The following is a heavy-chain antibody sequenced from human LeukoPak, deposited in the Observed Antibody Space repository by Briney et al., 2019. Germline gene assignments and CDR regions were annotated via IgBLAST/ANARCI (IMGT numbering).Heavy chain of an antibody. CDR2: IKSKTDGGTT. Sequence: GGSLRLSCAASGFTFSNAWMSWVRQAPGKGLEWVGRIKSKTDGGTTDYAAPVKGGFTISRDDSKNTLYLQMNSLKTEDTAVYYCTTDPFARRYYYGSGGPNWFDPWGQGTLVTVSS. CDR1: GFTFSNAW. J-gene: IGHJ5*02. V-gene: IGHV3-15*01. D-gene: IGHD3-10*01. CDR3: TTDPFARRYYYGSGGPNWFDP.